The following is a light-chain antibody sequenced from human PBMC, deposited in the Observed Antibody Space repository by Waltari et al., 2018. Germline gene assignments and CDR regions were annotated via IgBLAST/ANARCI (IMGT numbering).Light chain of an antibody. V-gene: IGLV3-9*01. CDR2: RDN. CDR1: NIGSRN. CDR3: QVWDSSSNAV. Sequence: SFDLTQPLSVSVALGQTARLTCGGDNIGSRNVHWYQQKPGQAPVLVIYRDNNRPSGIPERFSGSNSGNTATLSISRAQAGDEADYFCQVWDSSSNAVFGGVTKLTVL. J-gene: IGLJ2*01.